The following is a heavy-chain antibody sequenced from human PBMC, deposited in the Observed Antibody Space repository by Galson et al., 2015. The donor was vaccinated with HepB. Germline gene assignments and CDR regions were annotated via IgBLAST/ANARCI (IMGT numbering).Heavy chain of an antibody. Sequence: SLRLSCAASGFTVTTFGMSWVRQAPGKGLEWVSGISGSGDGSTYYADSVGGRFTISRDKSKNMLYLQMNSLRAEDTAVYYCAKDRLALASSYWYFNLWGRGTLVAVSS. J-gene: IGHJ2*01. CDR1: GFTVTTFG. D-gene: IGHD3-16*01. CDR3: AKDRLALASSYWYFNL. V-gene: IGHV3-23*01. CDR2: ISGSGDGST.